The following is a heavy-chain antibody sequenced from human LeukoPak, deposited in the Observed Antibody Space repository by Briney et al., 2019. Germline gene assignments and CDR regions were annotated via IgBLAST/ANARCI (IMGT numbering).Heavy chain of an antibody. J-gene: IGHJ4*02. D-gene: IGHD6-19*01. CDR3: ARDCGAIGQWLVPLDY. Sequence: SVKVSCKASGGTFSSYAISWVRQAPGQGLEWMGRIIPILGIANYAQKFQGRVTITADKSTSTAYMELSSLRSEDTAVYYCARDCGAIGQWLVPLDYWGQGTLVTVSS. CDR2: IIPILGIA. V-gene: IGHV1-69*04. CDR1: GGTFSSYA.